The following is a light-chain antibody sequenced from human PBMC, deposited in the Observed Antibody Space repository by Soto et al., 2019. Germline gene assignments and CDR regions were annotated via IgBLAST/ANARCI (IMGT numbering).Light chain of an antibody. CDR1: QSVSSN. CDR2: DAS. J-gene: IGKJ1*01. CDR3: QQYNDWPPWT. Sequence: EIVMTQSPATLSVSPGEGATLSCRASQSVSSNLAWYQQKPGQAPRLLIFDASTRATGVPARFTGSGSGTEFTLPISSLQSEDFAVYHCQQYNDWPPWTFGQGTKVDIK. V-gene: IGKV3-15*01.